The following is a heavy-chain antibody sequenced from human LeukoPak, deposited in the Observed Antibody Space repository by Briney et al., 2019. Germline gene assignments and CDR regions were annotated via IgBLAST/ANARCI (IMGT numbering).Heavy chain of an antibody. Sequence: GGSLRLSCGASGFTVSSNYMSWVRQAPRKGLEWVSVDYSGGTTYFADSVKGRFTIFRDNPKNTLYLEMNSLRAEDTAVYYCARSAHAGTYFWFDYWGQGTLVTVSS. CDR2: DYSGGTT. J-gene: IGHJ4*02. CDR3: ARSAHAGTYFWFDY. CDR1: GFTVSSNY. V-gene: IGHV3-53*01. D-gene: IGHD1-26*01.